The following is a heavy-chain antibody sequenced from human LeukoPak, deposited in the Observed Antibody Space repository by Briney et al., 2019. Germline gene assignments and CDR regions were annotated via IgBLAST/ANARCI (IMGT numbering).Heavy chain of an antibody. D-gene: IGHD3-22*01. CDR1: GFTFGDYA. CDR2: IRSKAYGGTT. CDR3: AKGPYDRTKFDP. Sequence: GGSLRLSCTASGFTFGDYAMSWFRQAPGKGLEWVGFIRSKAYGGTTEYAASVKGRFTISRDDPKSIAYLQMNSLKTEDTAVYYCAKGPYDRTKFDPWGQGTLVTVSS. J-gene: IGHJ5*02. V-gene: IGHV3-49*03.